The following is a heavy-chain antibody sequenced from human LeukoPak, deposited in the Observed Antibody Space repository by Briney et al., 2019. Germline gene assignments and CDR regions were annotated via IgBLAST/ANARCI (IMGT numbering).Heavy chain of an antibody. J-gene: IGHJ4*02. D-gene: IGHD4-17*01. CDR3: AREDYGLGYFDY. CDR1: GYTFTSYY. CDR2: INPSGGST. V-gene: IGHV1-46*01. Sequence: ASVKVSCKASGYTFTSYYMHWVRQAPGQGLEWMGIINPSGGSTSYAQKFQGRVTMIRDTSTSTVYMELSSLRSEDTALYYCAREDYGLGYFDYWGQGTLVTVSS.